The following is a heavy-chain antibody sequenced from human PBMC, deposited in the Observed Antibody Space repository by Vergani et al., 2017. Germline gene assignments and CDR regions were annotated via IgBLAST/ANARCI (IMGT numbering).Heavy chain of an antibody. CDR3: ARDGWELLDYFYYMDV. V-gene: IGHV3-74*01. Sequence: EVQLVESGGGLVQPGGSLRLSCAASGFTFSNYWMQWVRQAPGKGLMWVSRINSDGDSTSYADSVQGRFTISRDNAKNTLYLQMDSLRAEDTAVYYCARDGWELLDYFYYMDVWVKGTTVTVSS. D-gene: IGHD1-26*01. CDR1: GFTFSNYW. CDR2: INSDGDST. J-gene: IGHJ6*03.